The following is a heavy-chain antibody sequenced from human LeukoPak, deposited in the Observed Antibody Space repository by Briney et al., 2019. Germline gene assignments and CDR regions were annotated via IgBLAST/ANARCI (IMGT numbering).Heavy chain of an antibody. CDR3: AREYSGNLFFDY. CDR1: GFTFSSYS. Sequence: PGGSLRLSCAASGFTFSSYSMNWVRQAPGKGLEWVSSISSSSSYIYYADSVTGRFTISRDNAKNSLYLQMNSLRAEDTAVYYCAREYSGNLFFDYWGQGTLVTVSS. J-gene: IGHJ4*02. D-gene: IGHD1-26*01. V-gene: IGHV3-21*01. CDR2: ISSSSSYI.